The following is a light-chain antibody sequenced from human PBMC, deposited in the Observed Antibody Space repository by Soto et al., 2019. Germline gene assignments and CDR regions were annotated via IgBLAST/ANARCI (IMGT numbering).Light chain of an antibody. V-gene: IGKV3-11*01. Sequence: EIVLTQSPATPSLSPGERATLSCRASQSVSSKLAWYQQKPGQAPRLLIYDASNRATGIPARFSGSGSGTDFTLTISSLEPEDIGVYYCQQRSNWPLTFGGGTKVEIK. J-gene: IGKJ4*01. CDR2: DAS. CDR3: QQRSNWPLT. CDR1: QSVSSK.